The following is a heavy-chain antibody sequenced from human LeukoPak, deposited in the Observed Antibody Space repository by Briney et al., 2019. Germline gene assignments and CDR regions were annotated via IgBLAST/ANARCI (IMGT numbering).Heavy chain of an antibody. CDR2: IMPLFGTA. CDR3: ARDFHGDYGSGWFDP. V-gene: IGHV1-69*05. Sequence: SVKVSCKTSGGTFNNSAISWVRQAPGQGLEWLGGIMPLFGTAGYAQKFQGRVTITKDESTRTVYLELTSLTSDDTAVYYCARDFHGDYGSGWFDPWGQGTLVSVSS. J-gene: IGHJ5*02. D-gene: IGHD4-17*01. CDR1: GGTFNNSA.